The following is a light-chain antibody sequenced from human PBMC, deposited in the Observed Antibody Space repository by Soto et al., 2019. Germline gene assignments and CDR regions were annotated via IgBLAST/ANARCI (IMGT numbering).Light chain of an antibody. CDR2: AAS. J-gene: IGKJ2*01. CDR3: KQSYSIPYT. Sequence: DIQMTQSASSLSASVGDRVTITCRASQSISSNLNWHQQKPGKAPKVLIYAASSLQSGVPSRFSGSGSGTDFTLTISSLQPEDFATYYCKQSYSIPYTFGQGTKLEIK. CDR1: QSISSN. V-gene: IGKV1-39*01.